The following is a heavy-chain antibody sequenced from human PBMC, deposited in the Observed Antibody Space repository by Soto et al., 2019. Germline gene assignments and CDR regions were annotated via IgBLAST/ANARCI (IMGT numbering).Heavy chain of an antibody. V-gene: IGHV4-4*07. D-gene: IGHD3-16*02. J-gene: IGHJ4*02. Sequence: SETLSLTCTVSGGSISSYYWSWIRQPAGKGLEWIGRIYTSGSTNYNPSLKSRVTMSVDTSKNQFSLKLSSVTAADTAVYYCARERYDYVWGSYRPYYFDYWGQGTLVTVSS. CDR3: ARERYDYVWGSYRPYYFDY. CDR2: IYTSGST. CDR1: GGSISSYY.